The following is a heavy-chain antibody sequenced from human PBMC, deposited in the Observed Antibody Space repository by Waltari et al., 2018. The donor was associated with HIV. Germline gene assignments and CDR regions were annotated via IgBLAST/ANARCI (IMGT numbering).Heavy chain of an antibody. CDR1: GYTFTNYW. V-gene: IGHV5-51*03. CDR3: ARLFYYDTTGYINNAFDI. D-gene: IGHD3-22*01. J-gene: IGHJ3*02. CDR2: IYPFDSDT. Sequence: EVQLVQSGAEVRKSGESLKISCKASGYTFTNYWIAWVRQRSGEGLEWMGIIYPFDSDTRYNPSFEGQITISADKSLATAYLEWNNLNASDAAIYYCARLFYYDTTGYINNAFDIWGQGTVVTVS.